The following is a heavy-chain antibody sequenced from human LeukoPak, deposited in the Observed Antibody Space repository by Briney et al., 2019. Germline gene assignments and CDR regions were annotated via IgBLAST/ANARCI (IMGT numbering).Heavy chain of an antibody. V-gene: IGHV4-59*01. J-gene: IGHJ4*02. Sequence: SETLSLTCTVSGGSIRSYYWSWIRQPPGKGLEWIGYIHYSGSTNYNPSLKSRVTISVDTSKNQFSLKLSSVTAADTAVYYCAKDAYSSGWYGYLVADSPPPYYFDYWGQGTLVTVSS. CDR2: IHYSGST. CDR3: AKDAYSSGWYGYLVADSPPPYYFDY. CDR1: GGSIRSYY. D-gene: IGHD6-19*01.